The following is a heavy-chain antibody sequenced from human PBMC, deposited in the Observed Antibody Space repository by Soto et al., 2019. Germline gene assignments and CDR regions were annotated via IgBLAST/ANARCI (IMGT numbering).Heavy chain of an antibody. CDR2: IYYSGST. V-gene: IGHV4-59*01. CDR3: ARAKPQDYYFWSGYYTSWFDP. D-gene: IGHD3-3*01. Sequence: PSETLSLTCTVSGGSISSYYWSWIRQPPGKGLEWIGYIYYSGSTNYNPSLKSRVTISVDTSKNQFSLKLSSVTAADTAVYYCARAKPQDYYFWSGYYTSWFDPCGQGTLVTVSS. CDR1: GGSISSYY. J-gene: IGHJ5*02.